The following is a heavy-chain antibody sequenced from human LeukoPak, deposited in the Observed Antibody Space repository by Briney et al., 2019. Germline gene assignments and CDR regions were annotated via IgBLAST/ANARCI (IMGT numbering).Heavy chain of an antibody. CDR1: GGTFSSYA. CDR2: IIPIFGTA. Sequence: SVKVSCKASGGTFSSYAISWVRQAPGQGLEWMGGIIPIFGTANYAQKFQGRVTITTDESTSTAYMELSSLRSEDTAVYYCASATIPRQRDGYNWVLPPKHSHNWLDPWGQGTLVTASS. J-gene: IGHJ5*02. D-gene: IGHD5-24*01. CDR3: ASATIPRQRDGYNWVLPPKHSHNWLDP. V-gene: IGHV1-69*05.